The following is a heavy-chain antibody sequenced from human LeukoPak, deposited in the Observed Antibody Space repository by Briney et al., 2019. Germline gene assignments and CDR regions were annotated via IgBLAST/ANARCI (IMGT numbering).Heavy chain of an antibody. CDR2: IIPIFGTA. CDR3: ARDTSGSSWYYYYYYYMDV. CDR1: GGTFSSYA. Sequence: ASVKVSCKASGGTFSSYAISWVRQAPGQGLEWMGGIIPIFGTANYAQKFQGRVTITADESTSTAYMELSSLRSEDTAVYYCARDTSGSSWYYYYYYYMDVWGKGTTVTVSS. J-gene: IGHJ6*03. V-gene: IGHV1-69*01. D-gene: IGHD6-13*01.